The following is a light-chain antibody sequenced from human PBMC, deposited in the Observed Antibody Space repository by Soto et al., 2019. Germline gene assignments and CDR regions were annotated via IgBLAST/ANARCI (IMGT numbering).Light chain of an antibody. V-gene: IGKV1-39*01. J-gene: IGKJ4*01. CDR2: AES. CDR1: ESISSY. CDR3: QQLNSYPIT. Sequence: NQMPHSXSSLSATTRDXXXXXXXESESISSYLNWYQQKXGKAPRLLIYAESXLQSGVPSRFSGSGSGTDFTLTISSLEPEDLATYYCQQLNSYPITFGGGTKVDIK.